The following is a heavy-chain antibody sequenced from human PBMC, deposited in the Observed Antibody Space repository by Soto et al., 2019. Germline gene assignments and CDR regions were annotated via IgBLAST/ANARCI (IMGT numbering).Heavy chain of an antibody. D-gene: IGHD3-3*01. CDR2: INADNGNT. V-gene: IGHV1-3*01. CDR1: GYTFTNFA. J-gene: IGHJ4*02. Sequence: QVQFVQSGAEVKKPGASVKVSCKASGYTFTNFAIHWVRQAPGQRHEWMGWINADNGNTKYSQKFQDRFTITRDTSAGTVSMELSSLKSEDTAVYYCARDVGIAVFGVVTLHHFFDYWGQGTLVTVSS. CDR3: ARDVGIAVFGVVTLHHFFDY.